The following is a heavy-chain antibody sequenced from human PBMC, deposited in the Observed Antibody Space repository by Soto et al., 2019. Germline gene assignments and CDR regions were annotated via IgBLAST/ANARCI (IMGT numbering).Heavy chain of an antibody. V-gene: IGHV3-11*04. CDR1: GFSFSAYY. CDR2: ISSSGSTI. D-gene: IGHD2-8*01. J-gene: IGHJ5*02. CDR3: ARDNGMAGSFDP. Sequence: GGALILSCSVSGFSFSAYYMSSIRQAPGKGLEWVSYISSSGSTIYYAASVKGRFTISRDNDKNTLYLPMNSRRDEDTAVYYCARDNGMAGSFDPWGPGTLVTVSS.